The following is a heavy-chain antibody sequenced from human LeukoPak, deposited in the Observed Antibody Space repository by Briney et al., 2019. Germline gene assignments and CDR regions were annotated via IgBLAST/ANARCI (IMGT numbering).Heavy chain of an antibody. Sequence: ASVRASCKTSGYTFTGYYLHWVRQAPGQRPEWMGRIDPDSGGTHYGRKFQGRVTVTRDTSITTVYMELSGLTSDDTAVYYCARVPGPYTTSRFDFWGQGTLVTVSS. D-gene: IGHD2-2*02. CDR2: IDPDSGGT. V-gene: IGHV1-2*02. CDR1: GYTFTGYY. CDR3: ARVPGPYTTSRFDF. J-gene: IGHJ4*02.